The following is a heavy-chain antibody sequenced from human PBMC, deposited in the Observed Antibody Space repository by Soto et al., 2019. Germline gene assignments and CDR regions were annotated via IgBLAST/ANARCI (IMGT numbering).Heavy chain of an antibody. V-gene: IGHV3-21*04. D-gene: IGHD1-26*01. CDR3: AKPLPFSTVGPTHYFFDY. CDR1: GFTFSSYS. J-gene: IGHJ4*02. Sequence: GSLRLSCAASGFTFSSYSMNWVRQAPGKGLEWVSSISSSSSYIYYADSVKGRFTISRDNSKNTLYLQMNSLRAEDTAVYYCAKPLPFSTVGPTHYFFDYWGQGTLVTVSS. CDR2: ISSSSSYI.